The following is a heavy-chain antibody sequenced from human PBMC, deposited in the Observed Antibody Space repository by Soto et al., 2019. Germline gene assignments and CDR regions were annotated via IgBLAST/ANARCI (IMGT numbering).Heavy chain of an antibody. V-gene: IGHV3-48*02. CDR3: ARDGRQGYDMDV. J-gene: IGHJ6*02. CDR1: GFTFSSHS. CDR2: ISGASKTI. Sequence: EVQLVESGGGLVQPGGSLRLSCAVSGFTFSSHSMNWVRQAPGKGLEWVSYISGASKTIYYADSLKGRFTISRDNAKNSLYHQMNSLRDEDTAVYYCARDGRQGYDMDVWGQGTTVTVSS.